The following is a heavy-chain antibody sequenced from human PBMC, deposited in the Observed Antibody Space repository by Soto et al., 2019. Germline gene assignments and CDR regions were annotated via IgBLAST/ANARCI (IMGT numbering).Heavy chain of an antibody. CDR2: INHSGST. V-gene: IGHV4-34*01. J-gene: IGHJ6*02. CDR1: GGSFSGYY. CDR3: ARASTPDIVVVVAARPGGMDV. Sequence: SETLSLTCAVYGGSFSGYYWSWIRQPPGKGLEWIGEINHSGSTNYNPSLKSRVTISVDTSKNQFSLKLSSVTAADTAVYYCARASTPDIVVVVAARPGGMDVWGQGTTVTVS. D-gene: IGHD2-15*01.